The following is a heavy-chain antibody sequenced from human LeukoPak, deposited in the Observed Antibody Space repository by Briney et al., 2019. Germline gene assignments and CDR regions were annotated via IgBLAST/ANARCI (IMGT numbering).Heavy chain of an antibody. D-gene: IGHD2-2*01. CDR2: IIPIFGTA. J-gene: IGHJ5*02. CDR1: GGTFSIYA. V-gene: IGHV1-69*05. Sequence: GASVKVSCKASGGTFSIYAISWVRQAPGQGLEWMGGIIPIFGTANYAQKFQGRVTITKDESTSTAYMELSSLRSEETAVYYCAREKSLSSTSWHRGGNWFDPWGEGTLVTVSS. CDR3: AREKSLSSTSWHRGGNWFDP.